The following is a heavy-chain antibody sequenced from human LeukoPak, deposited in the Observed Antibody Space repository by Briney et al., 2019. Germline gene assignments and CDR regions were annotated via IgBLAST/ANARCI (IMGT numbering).Heavy chain of an antibody. V-gene: IGHV1-2*02. CDR2: INPNSGGT. D-gene: IGHD3-10*01. CDR3: ARGELFSLENWFDP. Sequence: ASVKVSCKASGYTFTGYYMHWVRQAPGQGLEWMGWINPNSGGTNYAQKFQGRVSMTRDTSISTAYMELSRLRSDDTAVYYCARGELFSLENWFDPWGQGTLVTVSS. CDR1: GYTFTGYY. J-gene: IGHJ5*02.